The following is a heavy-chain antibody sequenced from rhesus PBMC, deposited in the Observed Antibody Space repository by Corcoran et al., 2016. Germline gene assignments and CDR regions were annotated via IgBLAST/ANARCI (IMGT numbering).Heavy chain of an antibody. Sequence: QVQLQESGLGLVKPSETLSLTCTVSGGSISGYYWNWIRPIPGKGLEWIANIHGSGTTTNYKPSLKRRVTLSVDTSKNQFSLKLTSVTAADTAVYYCARQTSGWAVTDVWGPGVLVTVSS. D-gene: IGHD6-31*01. CDR1: GGSISGYY. J-gene: IGHJ5-1*01. CDR3: ARQTSGWAVTDV. V-gene: IGHV4S11*01. CDR2: IHGSGTTT.